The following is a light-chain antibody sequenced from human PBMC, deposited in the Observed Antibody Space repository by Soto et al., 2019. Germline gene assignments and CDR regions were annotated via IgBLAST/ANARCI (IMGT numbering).Light chain of an antibody. Sequence: DIQMTQPPSTLSASGGDRVSITCRASQSISSWLAWYQQKPGKAPKLLIYDASSLESGVPSRFSGSGSGTEFTLTISSLQPDDFATYYCQQYNSYPLTFGGGTKVDIK. CDR1: QSISSW. V-gene: IGKV1-5*01. CDR2: DAS. J-gene: IGKJ4*01. CDR3: QQYNSYPLT.